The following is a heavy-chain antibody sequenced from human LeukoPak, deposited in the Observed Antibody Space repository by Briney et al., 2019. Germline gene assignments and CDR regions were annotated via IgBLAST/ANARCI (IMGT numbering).Heavy chain of an antibody. Sequence: GGSLRLSCAASGFTFSSYGMHWVRQALGKGLEWVAVISYDGSNKYYADSVKGRFTISRDNSKNTLYLQMNSLRAEDTAVYYCAKDRVVTTGSMDVWGKGTTVTVSS. V-gene: IGHV3-30*18. CDR2: ISYDGSNK. CDR1: GFTFSSYG. CDR3: AKDRVVTTGSMDV. J-gene: IGHJ6*03. D-gene: IGHD5-12*01.